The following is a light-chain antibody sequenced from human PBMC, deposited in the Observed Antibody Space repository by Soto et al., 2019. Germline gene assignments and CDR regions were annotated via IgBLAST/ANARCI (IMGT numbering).Light chain of an antibody. V-gene: IGKV3-11*01. J-gene: IGKJ5*01. CDR2: DAS. CDR1: QSVSTD. Sequence: EIVLTQSPATLSLSPGERATLSCGASQSVSTDLAWYQQKPGQAPRLLIYDASNRATGIPARFSGSGSGTDFTLSINNLEPEDFGVYYCQQRNDWPPITFGQGTRLE. CDR3: QQRNDWPPIT.